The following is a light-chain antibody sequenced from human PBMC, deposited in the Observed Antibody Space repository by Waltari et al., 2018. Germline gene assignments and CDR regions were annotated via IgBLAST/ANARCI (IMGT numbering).Light chain of an antibody. CDR1: QSVLYSSNNKNY. Sequence: DIVMTQSPDSLAVSLGERATINCKSSQSVLYSSNNKNYLAWYQQKPGQPPKLLIYWASTTEAGVPDRFSGSGSGTDFTLTSSSLQAEDVAVYYCQQYYSTPWTFGQGTKVEIK. CDR3: QQYYSTPWT. V-gene: IGKV4-1*01. J-gene: IGKJ1*01. CDR2: WAS.